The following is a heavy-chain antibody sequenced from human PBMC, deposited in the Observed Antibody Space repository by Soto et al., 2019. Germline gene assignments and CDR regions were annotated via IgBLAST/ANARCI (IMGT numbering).Heavy chain of an antibody. CDR3: TTDTRFCSVDSFNSFDY. J-gene: IGHJ4*02. CDR2: IKSKTDGATT. Sequence: EVQLVESGGGLVKPGGSLRLSCAASGFTFSNAWMSWVRQAPGKGLEWVGRIKSKTDGATTDYAAPVKGRFTISRDDSKNMLSLQMNSLKTADTAVYYCTTDTRFCSVDSFNSFDYWGQGTLVTVSS. CDR1: GFTFSNAW. V-gene: IGHV3-15*01. D-gene: IGHD2-15*01.